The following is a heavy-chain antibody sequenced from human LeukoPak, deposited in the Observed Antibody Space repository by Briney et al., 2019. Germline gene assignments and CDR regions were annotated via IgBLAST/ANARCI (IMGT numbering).Heavy chain of an antibody. J-gene: IGHJ4*02. V-gene: IGHV3-30*04. D-gene: IGHD2-15*01. Sequence: PGGSLRLSCAASGFTFSSYAMSWVRQAPGKGLEWMTAISFHGRDKFYADSMKGRLTISRDDSQNSLFMEMNSLRAEDTAVYYCVRQDCSAGSCYLDYWGQGILVTVSS. CDR1: GFTFSSYA. CDR3: VRQDCSAGSCYLDY. CDR2: ISFHGRDK.